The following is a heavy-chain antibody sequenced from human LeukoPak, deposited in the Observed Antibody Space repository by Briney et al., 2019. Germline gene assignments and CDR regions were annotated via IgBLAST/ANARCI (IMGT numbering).Heavy chain of an antibody. CDR1: GFIFSNYA. Sequence: GGSLRLSCAASGFIFSNYAMSWVRQAPGKGPEWVSGISGGGGGTYYADSVKGRLTISRDNAKNSLYLQMNSLRAEDTAVYYCARGYGSGTYSTYYFDYWGQGTLVTVSS. CDR2: ISGGGGGT. J-gene: IGHJ4*02. D-gene: IGHD3-10*01. V-gene: IGHV3-23*01. CDR3: ARGYGSGTYSTYYFDY.